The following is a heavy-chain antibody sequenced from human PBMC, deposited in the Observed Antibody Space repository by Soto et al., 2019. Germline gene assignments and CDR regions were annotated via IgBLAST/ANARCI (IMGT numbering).Heavy chain of an antibody. V-gene: IGHV4-30-4*01. CDR1: GGSISSVDYY. CDR2: IYYSGST. CDR3: ARGQVYYDYVWGSYRPDQIVAFDI. D-gene: IGHD3-16*02. J-gene: IGHJ3*02. Sequence: SETLSLTCTVSGGSISSVDYYWSWIRQPPGKGLEWIGYIYYSGSTYYNPSLKSRVTISVDTSKNQFSLKLSSVTAADTAVYYCARGQVYYDYVWGSYRPDQIVAFDIWGQGTMVTVSS.